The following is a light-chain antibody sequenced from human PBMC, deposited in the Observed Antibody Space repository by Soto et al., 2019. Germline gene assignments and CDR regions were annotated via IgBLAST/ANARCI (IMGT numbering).Light chain of an antibody. CDR2: DTS. V-gene: IGKV3-20*01. J-gene: IGKJ1*01. Sequence: EIVLTQSPGTLSLSPGDKATLSCRASQNFGGRSLAWFQQQPGQPPKLLIHDTSTRAAGSPDRFSGTGSGTDFTLPISRLEPEEFAVYYCQQYAGSPETVGQGTKVEI. CDR1: QNFGGRS. CDR3: QQYAGSPET.